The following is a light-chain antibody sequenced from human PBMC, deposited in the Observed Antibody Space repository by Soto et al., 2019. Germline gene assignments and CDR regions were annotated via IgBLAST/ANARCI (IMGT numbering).Light chain of an antibody. CDR1: KLGDKY. CDR3: QAWDSGTVL. V-gene: IGLV3-1*01. Sequence: SYELTQPPSVSVSPGQTASITCSGDKLGDKYACWYQQKPGQSPVLVIYQHTKRPSGIPERFSGSNSGNTATLTISGTQAMDEADYYCQAWDSGTVLFGGGTQLTVL. CDR2: QHT. J-gene: IGLJ2*01.